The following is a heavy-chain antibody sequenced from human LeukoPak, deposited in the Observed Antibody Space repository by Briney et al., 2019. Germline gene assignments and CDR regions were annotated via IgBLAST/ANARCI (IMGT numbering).Heavy chain of an antibody. CDR3: AKERYSSSWYFDY. CDR2: ISYGGSNK. CDR1: GFTFSSYI. J-gene: IGHJ4*02. Sequence: GGSLRLSCEASGFTFSSYIMTWVRQAPGKGLEWVAVISYGGSNKYYADSVKGRFTISRDNSKNTLYLQMNSLRAEDTAVYYCAKERYSSSWYFDYWGQGTLVTVSS. D-gene: IGHD6-13*01. V-gene: IGHV3-30*18.